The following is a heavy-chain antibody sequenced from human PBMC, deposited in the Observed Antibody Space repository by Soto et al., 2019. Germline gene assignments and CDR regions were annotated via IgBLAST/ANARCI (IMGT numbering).Heavy chain of an antibody. V-gene: IGHV1-69*13. CDR1: GGTFSSYA. CDR2: IIPIFGTA. J-gene: IGHJ5*02. D-gene: IGHD3-9*01. Sequence: GASVKVSCKASGGTFSSYAISWVRQAPGQGLEWMGGIIPIFGTANYAQKFQGRVTITADESTSTAYMELSSLRSEDTAVYYCARGPRYGLSTAWFDPWGQGTLVTVSS. CDR3: ARGPRYGLSTAWFDP.